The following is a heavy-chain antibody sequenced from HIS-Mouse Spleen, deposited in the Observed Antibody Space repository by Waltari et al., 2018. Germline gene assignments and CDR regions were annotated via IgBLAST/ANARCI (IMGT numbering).Heavy chain of an antibody. CDR1: GGSFSGYY. J-gene: IGHJ4*02. D-gene: IGHD4-17*01. CDR3: ARDFLPTVVTPDY. V-gene: IGHV4-34*01. CDR2: INHSGST. Sequence: QVQLQQWGAGLLKPSETLSLTCAVYGGSFSGYYWSWIRQPPGKGLEWIGEINHSGSTNSSSSLKSRVTISGDTSKNQFSLKLSSVTAADTAVYYCARDFLPTVVTPDYWGQGTLVTVSS.